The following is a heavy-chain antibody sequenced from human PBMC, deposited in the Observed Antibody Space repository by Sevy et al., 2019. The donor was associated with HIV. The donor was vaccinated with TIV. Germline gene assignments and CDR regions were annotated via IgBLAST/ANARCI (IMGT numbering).Heavy chain of an antibody. CDR2: AKRKSDGGSI. CDR3: ATVLGAGAAGAFEI. CDR1: GFSLKNVW. Sequence: GGSLRLSCAGSGFSLKNVWMTWVRQTPGKGLEWVGHAKRKSDGGSIDYGSPVNGRFTISTDDSKDMLYLQMSSRKTEDTGVYYCATVLGAGAAGAFEIWGQGTMVTVSS. J-gene: IGHJ3*02. D-gene: IGHD1-26*01. V-gene: IGHV3-15*01.